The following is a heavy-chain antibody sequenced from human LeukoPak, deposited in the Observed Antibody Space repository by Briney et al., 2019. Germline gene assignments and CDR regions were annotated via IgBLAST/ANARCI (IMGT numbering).Heavy chain of an antibody. V-gene: IGHV3-66*01. Sequence: AGGSLRLSCAASGFTVSSNFMSWVRQAPGKGLEWVSVIHSGGSTYYADSVKGRFTISRDNSKNTLYLQMNSLRVEDTAVYYCALGLVTDYWGQGTLVTVSS. CDR3: ALGLVTDY. CDR2: IHSGGST. D-gene: IGHD3-9*01. CDR1: GFTVSSNF. J-gene: IGHJ4*02.